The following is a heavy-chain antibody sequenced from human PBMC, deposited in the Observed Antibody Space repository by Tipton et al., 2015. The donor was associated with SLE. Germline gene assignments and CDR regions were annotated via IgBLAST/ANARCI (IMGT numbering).Heavy chain of an antibody. J-gene: IGHJ4*02. CDR2: IYYSGST. Sequence: TLSLTCTVSGASISSSSYYWGWIRQPPGKGLEWIGSIYYSGSTYYNPSLKSRVTISVDTSKNQFSLKLSSVTAADTAVYYCAKTSSRYPYFDYWGQGTLVTVSS. CDR1: GASISSSSYY. D-gene: IGHD6-13*01. V-gene: IGHV4-39*01. CDR3: AKTSSRYPYFDY.